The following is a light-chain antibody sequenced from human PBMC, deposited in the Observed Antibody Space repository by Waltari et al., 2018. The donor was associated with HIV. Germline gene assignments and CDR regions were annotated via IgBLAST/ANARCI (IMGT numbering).Light chain of an antibody. CDR3: HQYFSDPFS. V-gene: IGKV1-NL1*01. J-gene: IGKJ4*01. Sequence: DIQMTQLPSSLSASVGDRVTISCRATQDISNSVSWYQQRPGEVPKLLVYGGFIRQRGVASRITGSGSGTDFSLTISSLQPEDFATYFCHQYFSDPFSFGGGTKVEI. CDR1: QDISNS. CDR2: GGF.